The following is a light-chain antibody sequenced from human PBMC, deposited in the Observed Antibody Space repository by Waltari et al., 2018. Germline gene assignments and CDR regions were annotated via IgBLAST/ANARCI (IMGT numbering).Light chain of an antibody. Sequence: EIVLTQSPGTLSLSPGERATLSCRASQSVSSSYLAWYQQKPGQAPRLLTYGASSRATGIPDRFSGSGSGTDFTLTISRLGPEDFAVYYCQQYATSPGAFGQGTKVEIK. CDR3: QQYATSPGA. J-gene: IGKJ1*01. V-gene: IGKV3-20*01. CDR1: QSVSSSY. CDR2: GAS.